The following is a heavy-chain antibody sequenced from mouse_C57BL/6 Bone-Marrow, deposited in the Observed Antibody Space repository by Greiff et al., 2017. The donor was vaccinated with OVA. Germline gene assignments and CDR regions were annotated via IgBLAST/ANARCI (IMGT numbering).Heavy chain of an antibody. D-gene: IGHD2-5*01. CDR1: GFNIKDDY. J-gene: IGHJ2*01. CDR2: IDPENGDT. CDR3: TLCYSNPYFDY. V-gene: IGHV14-4*01. Sequence: VQLQQSGAELVRPGASVKLSCTASGFNIKDDYMHWVKQRPEQGLEWIGWIDPENGDTEYASKFQGQAPLTADTSSNTAYLQLSSLTSEDTAVYYCTLCYSNPYFDYWGQGTTLTVSS.